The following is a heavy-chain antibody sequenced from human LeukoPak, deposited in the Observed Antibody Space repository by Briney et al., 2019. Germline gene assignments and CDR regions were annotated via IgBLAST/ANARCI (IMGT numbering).Heavy chain of an antibody. D-gene: IGHD3-10*01. CDR3: AKDLRSTVWLPY. CDR1: GFTFSSYG. J-gene: IGHJ4*02. V-gene: IGHV3-23*01. CDR2: ISGRGDST. Sequence: GGTLRLSCAASGFTFSSYGTNWVRQAPGKGLEWVSGISGRGDSTYYADSVQGRFTISRDNSKNTLYMQMNSLRAEDTAVYYCAKDLRSTVWLPYWGQGTLVTVSS.